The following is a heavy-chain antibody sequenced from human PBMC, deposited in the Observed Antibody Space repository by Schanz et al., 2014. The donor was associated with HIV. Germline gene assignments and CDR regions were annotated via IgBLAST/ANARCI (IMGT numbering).Heavy chain of an antibody. CDR3: AKVGRIYSTTWIDY. J-gene: IGHJ4*02. Sequence: QVQLVESGGGVVQPGRSLRLSCAASGFTFSNFAMHWVRQAPGKGLEWVAVISYDGSIEYYADSVKGRFTISRDNSKNTLYLQMNSLRSEDTAVYYCAKVGRIYSTTWIDYWGQGTLVTVSS. CDR2: ISYDGSIE. V-gene: IGHV3-30*18. CDR1: GFTFSNFA. D-gene: IGHD2-2*01.